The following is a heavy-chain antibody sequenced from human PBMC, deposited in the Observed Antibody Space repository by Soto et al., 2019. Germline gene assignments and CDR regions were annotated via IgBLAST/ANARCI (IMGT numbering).Heavy chain of an antibody. CDR1: GFTFSSYW. Sequence: WGSLRLSCAASGFTFSSYWMHWVRQAPGKGLVWVSRINSDGSSTSYADSVKGRFTISRDNAKNTLYLQVNSLRAEDTAVYYCAREDIVVVPAAIGEQAYYYYYGMDVWGQGTTVTVSS. CDR2: INSDGSST. J-gene: IGHJ6*02. V-gene: IGHV3-74*01. D-gene: IGHD2-2*02. CDR3: AREDIVVVPAAIGEQAYYYYYGMDV.